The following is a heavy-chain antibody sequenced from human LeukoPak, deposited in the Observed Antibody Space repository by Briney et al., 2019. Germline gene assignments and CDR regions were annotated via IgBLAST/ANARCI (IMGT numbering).Heavy chain of an antibody. Sequence: GGSLRLSCAASGLILNSYAMSWVRQAPGKGLEWVSAIRGSGGGTYYADSVKGRFSISRDNSKNTSYLQMNSLRAEDTAVYYCAKDDNAFLNGYYDYWGQGALVTVSS. D-gene: IGHD3-22*01. V-gene: IGHV3-23*01. CDR2: IRGSGGGT. CDR1: GLILNSYA. J-gene: IGHJ4*02. CDR3: AKDDNAFLNGYYDY.